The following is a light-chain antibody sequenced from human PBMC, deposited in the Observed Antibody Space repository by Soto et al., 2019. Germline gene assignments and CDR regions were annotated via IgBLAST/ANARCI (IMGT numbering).Light chain of an antibody. CDR3: QQYNNWPRT. CDR2: GAS. J-gene: IGKJ1*01. Sequence: EIVMTQSPATLSLSPGERATLSCRASQSVSSNLAWYQQKPGQAPRLLIYGASTSATGIPARFSGSGSGTEFTLTIRRLQYEDFALYYCQQYNNWPRTFGQGTKVEIK. V-gene: IGKV3-15*01. CDR1: QSVSSN.